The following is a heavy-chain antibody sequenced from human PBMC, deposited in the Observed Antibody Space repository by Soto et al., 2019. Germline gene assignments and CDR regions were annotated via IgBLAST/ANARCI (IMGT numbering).Heavy chain of an antibody. J-gene: IGHJ3*02. D-gene: IGHD3-3*01. CDR1: GASISSGDYY. CDR3: ARGDFTIFGEAHKDAFDI. V-gene: IGHV4-30-4*02. Sequence: SETLSLTCTVSGASISSGDYYWSWIRQPPGKGLEWIGYMYYSGSTYYNPSLKSRVTISVDTSKNQFSLKLSSVTAADTAVYYCARGDFTIFGEAHKDAFDIWGQGTMVTVSS. CDR2: MYYSGST.